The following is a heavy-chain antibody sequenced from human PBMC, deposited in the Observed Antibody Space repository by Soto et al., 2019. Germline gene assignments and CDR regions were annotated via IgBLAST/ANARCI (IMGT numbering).Heavy chain of an antibody. V-gene: IGHV4-30-2*01. CDR3: ARFGDSYCGGDCYSSYFDY. CDR2: IYHSGST. D-gene: IGHD2-21*02. CDR1: GGSISSGGYS. Sequence: SETLSLTCAVSGGSISSGGYSWSWIRQPPGKGLEWIGYIYHSGSTYYNPSLKSRVTISVDRSKNQFSLKLSSVTAADTAVYYCARFGDSYCGGDCYSSYFDYWGQGTLVTVSS. J-gene: IGHJ4*02.